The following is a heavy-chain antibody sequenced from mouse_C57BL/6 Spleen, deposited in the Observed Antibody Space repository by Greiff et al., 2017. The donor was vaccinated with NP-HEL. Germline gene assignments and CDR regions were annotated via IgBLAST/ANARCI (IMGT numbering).Heavy chain of an antibody. CDR2: IDPSDSYT. Sequence: QVQLQQPGAELVMPGASVKLSCKASGYTFTSYWMHWVKQRPGQGLEWIGEIDPSDSYTNSNLKFTGKSTLTVDQSSRPTYMQVSSLTSEDSAVYYCGLYYGKGPWGTGTTLSVA. J-gene: IGHJ2*01. CDR3: GLYYGKGP. D-gene: IGHD2-1*01. V-gene: IGHV1-69*01. CDR1: GYTFTSYW.